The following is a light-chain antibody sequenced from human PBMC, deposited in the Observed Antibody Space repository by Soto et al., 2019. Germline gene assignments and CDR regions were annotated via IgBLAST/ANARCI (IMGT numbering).Light chain of an antibody. Sequence: QSALTQPASVSGSPGQSITISCTGTSSDAGGYNYVSWYQQHPGKAPKLMIYDRPSGVSNRFPGSKSGNTASLTISGLQTEDEADYYCSSYTSSSTLEVVFGGGTKLTVL. V-gene: IGLV2-14*01. J-gene: IGLJ2*01. CDR1: SSDAGGYNY. CDR3: SSYTSSSTLEVV.